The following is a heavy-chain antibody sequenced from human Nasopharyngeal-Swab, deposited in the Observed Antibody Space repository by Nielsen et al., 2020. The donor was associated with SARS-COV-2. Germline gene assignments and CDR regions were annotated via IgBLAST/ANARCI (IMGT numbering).Heavy chain of an antibody. D-gene: IGHD6-6*01. V-gene: IGHV4-34*01. J-gene: IGHJ4*02. Sequence: SETLSLTCAVYGGSFSGYYWSWIRQPPGKGLEWVGEINHSGSTNYSPSLKSRVTISVDTSKNQFSLKLSSVTAADTAVYYCARLAIAARRGSGDYWGQGTLVTVSS. CDR1: GGSFSGYY. CDR3: ARLAIAARRGSGDY. CDR2: INHSGST.